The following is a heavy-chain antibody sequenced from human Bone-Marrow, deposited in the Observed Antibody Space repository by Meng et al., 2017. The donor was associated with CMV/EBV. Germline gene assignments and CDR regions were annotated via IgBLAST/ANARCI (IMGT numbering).Heavy chain of an antibody. CDR2: ISSSSSYI. Sequence: GESLKISCAASGFTFSSYSMNWVRQAPGKGLEWVSSISSSSSYIYYADSVKGRFTISRDNAKNSLYLQMNSLRAEDTAVYYCARDRIAARRFDYWGQGTLVTVSS. CDR1: GFTFSSYS. V-gene: IGHV3-21*01. D-gene: IGHD6-6*01. CDR3: ARDRIAARRFDY. J-gene: IGHJ4*02.